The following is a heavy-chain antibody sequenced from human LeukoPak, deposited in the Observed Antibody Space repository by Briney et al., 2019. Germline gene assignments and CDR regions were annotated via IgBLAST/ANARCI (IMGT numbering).Heavy chain of an antibody. CDR2: ISGSGNGFSI. Sequence: GGSLRLSCSASGFVFSIYTMYWVRQTPGKGPEYVSTISGSGNGFSIYYADSVKGRFTISRDDSKSILYLQMNGLRSEDTAVYYCVKDFGRVRGTPDSRGQGTLVTVSS. V-gene: IGHV3-64D*06. J-gene: IGHJ4*02. D-gene: IGHD3-16*01. CDR1: GFVFSIYT. CDR3: VKDFGRVRGTPDS.